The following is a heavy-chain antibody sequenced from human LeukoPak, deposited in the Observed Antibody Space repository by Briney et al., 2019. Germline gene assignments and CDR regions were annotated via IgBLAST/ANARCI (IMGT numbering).Heavy chain of an antibody. CDR2: IYHSGST. CDR1: GGSISSSSYY. CDR3: ARDSSGYYHTFDY. V-gene: IGHV4-39*07. D-gene: IGHD3-22*01. J-gene: IGHJ4*02. Sequence: SETLSLTCTVSGGSISSSSYYWGWIRQPPGKGLEWIGSIYHSGSTCYNPSLKSRVTISVDTSKNQFSLKLSSVTAADTAVYYCARDSSGYYHTFDYWGQGTLVTVSS.